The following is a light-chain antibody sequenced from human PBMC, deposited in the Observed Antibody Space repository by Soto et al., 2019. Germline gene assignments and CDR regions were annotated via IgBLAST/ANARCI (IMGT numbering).Light chain of an antibody. CDR1: QSVSSSY. CDR2: GAS. CDR3: QQYGGSHWT. J-gene: IGKJ1*01. V-gene: IGKV3-20*01. Sequence: EVVLTQSPGVLSLSPGEIVTLSCRASQSVSSSYLAWYQQKPGLAPRLLIYGASSRAIDIPRRFSGSGSGTDFTLTIGGLEPEDVAVYFCQQYGGSHWTFGQGTKVEIK.